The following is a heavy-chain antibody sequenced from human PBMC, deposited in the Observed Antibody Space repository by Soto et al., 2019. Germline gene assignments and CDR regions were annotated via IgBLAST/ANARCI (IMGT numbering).Heavy chain of an antibody. CDR1: GDSISSYY. CDR2: IYYSGST. J-gene: IGHJ6*02. CDR3: ASSNIAAAGFYYYGMDV. Sequence: SQTLSLTCTVSGDSISSYYWSWIRQPPGKGLEWIGYIYYSGSTNYNPSLKSRVTISVDTSKNQFSLNLSSVTAADTAVYYCASSNIAAAGFYYYGMDVWGRGTTVTVSS. D-gene: IGHD6-13*01. V-gene: IGHV4-59*01.